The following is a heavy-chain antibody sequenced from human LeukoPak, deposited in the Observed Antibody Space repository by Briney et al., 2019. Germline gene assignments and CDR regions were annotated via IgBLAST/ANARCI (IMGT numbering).Heavy chain of an antibody. CDR2: INHSGSA. J-gene: IGHJ4*02. D-gene: IGHD2-2*01. CDR3: ARGRYAAAAFDY. V-gene: IGHV4-34*01. CDR1: GGSFSGYY. Sequence: NASETLSLTCAVYGGSFSGYYWSWIRQPPGKGLEWIGEINHSGSANYNPSPKSRVTISVDTSKNQFSLKLSSVTAADTAVYYCARGRYAAAAFDYWGQGTLVTVSS.